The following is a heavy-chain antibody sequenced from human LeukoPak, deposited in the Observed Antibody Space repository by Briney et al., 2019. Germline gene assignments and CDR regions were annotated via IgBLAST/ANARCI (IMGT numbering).Heavy chain of an antibody. Sequence: SETLSLTCAVYGGSFSGYYWSWIRQPPGKGLEWIGEINHSGSTNYNPSLKSRVTISVDTSKNQFSLKLSSVTAADTAVYYCARAGGIAARLSIRQEASSYYYYYMDVWGKGTTVTVSS. CDR3: ARAGGIAARLSIRQEASSYYYYYMDV. D-gene: IGHD6-13*01. V-gene: IGHV4-34*01. CDR1: GGSFSGYY. J-gene: IGHJ6*03. CDR2: INHSGST.